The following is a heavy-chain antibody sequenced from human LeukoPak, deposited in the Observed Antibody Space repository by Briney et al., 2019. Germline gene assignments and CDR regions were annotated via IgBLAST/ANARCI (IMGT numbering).Heavy chain of an antibody. CDR2: IIPIFGTS. J-gene: IGHJ6*03. V-gene: IGHV1-69*05. CDR3: ARGDYYDSSGYYWSNYYYYMDV. Sequence: SVKVSCKASGGTFSSYAISWVRQAPGQGLEWMGRIIPIFGTSNYAQKFQGRVTITTDESTSTAYMELSSLRSEDTAVYYCARGDYYDSSGYYWSNYYYYMDVWGKGTTVTVSS. D-gene: IGHD3-22*01. CDR1: GGTFSSYA.